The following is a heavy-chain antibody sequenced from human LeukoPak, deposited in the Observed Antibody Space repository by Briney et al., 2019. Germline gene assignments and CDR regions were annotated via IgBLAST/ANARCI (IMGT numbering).Heavy chain of an antibody. Sequence: GGSLRLSCAASGFTFSSYAMSWVRQAPGKGLEWVSAISGSGGSTYYADSVKGRFTISRDNSKNTLYLQMNSLRAEDTAVCYCARTQWLDEYYFDYWGQGTLVTVSS. CDR1: GFTFSSYA. V-gene: IGHV3-23*01. CDR3: ARTQWLDEYYFDY. D-gene: IGHD6-19*01. CDR2: ISGSGGST. J-gene: IGHJ4*02.